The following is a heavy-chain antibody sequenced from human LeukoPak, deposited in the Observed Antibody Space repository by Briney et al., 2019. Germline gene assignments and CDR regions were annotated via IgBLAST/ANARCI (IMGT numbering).Heavy chain of an antibody. CDR2: ISGSGRST. CDR1: GFTFSSYA. Sequence: GGSLRLSCAASGFTFSSYAMSWVRQAPGKGLEWVSAISGSGRSTYYADSVKGRFTISRDNSKNTLYLQMNSLRAEDTAVYYCAKGGLGYCSSTSCQLYYYYGMDVWGQGTTVTVSS. J-gene: IGHJ6*02. CDR3: AKGGLGYCSSTSCQLYYYYGMDV. V-gene: IGHV3-23*01. D-gene: IGHD2-2*01.